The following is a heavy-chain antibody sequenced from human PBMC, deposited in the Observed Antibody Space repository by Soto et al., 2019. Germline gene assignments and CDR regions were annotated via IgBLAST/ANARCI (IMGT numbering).Heavy chain of an antibody. J-gene: IGHJ4*02. CDR2: ISYDGSNK. CDR3: AKVCALLWFGETEGFLDY. V-gene: IGHV3-30*18. Sequence: GGSLRLSCAASGFTFSSYGMHWVRQAPGKGLEWVAVISYDGSNKYYADSVKGRFTISRDNSKNTLYLQMNSLRAEDTAVYYCAKVCALLWFGETEGFLDYWGQGTLVTVSS. D-gene: IGHD3-10*01. CDR1: GFTFSSYG.